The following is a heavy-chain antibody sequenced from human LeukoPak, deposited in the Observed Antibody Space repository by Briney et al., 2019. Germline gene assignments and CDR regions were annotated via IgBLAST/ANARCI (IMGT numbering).Heavy chain of an antibody. Sequence: PGGSLRLSCAASGFTFSSYAMHWVRQGPGKGLEWVAVISYDGSNKYYADSVKGRFTISRDNSKNTLYLQMNSLRAEDTAVYYCTEVGATINDYWGQGTLVTVSS. CDR2: ISYDGSNK. D-gene: IGHD1-26*01. CDR3: TEVGATINDY. CDR1: GFTFSSYA. J-gene: IGHJ4*02. V-gene: IGHV3-30-3*01.